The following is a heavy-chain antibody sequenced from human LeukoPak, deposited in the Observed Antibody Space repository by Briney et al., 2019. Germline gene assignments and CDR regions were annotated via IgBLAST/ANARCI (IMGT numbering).Heavy chain of an antibody. CDR3: ARWRLRSGDAFDI. Sequence: GGSLRLSCAASGFTVSSNYMSWVRQAPGKGLEWVSVIYSGGSTYYADSVKGRFTTSRDNSKNTLYLQMNSLRAEDTAVYYCARWRLRSGDAFDIWGQGTMVTVSS. D-gene: IGHD3-10*01. J-gene: IGHJ3*02. CDR2: IYSGGST. CDR1: GFTVSSNY. V-gene: IGHV3-53*01.